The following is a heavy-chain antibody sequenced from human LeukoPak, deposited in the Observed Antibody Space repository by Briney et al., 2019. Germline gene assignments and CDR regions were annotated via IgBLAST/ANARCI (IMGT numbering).Heavy chain of an antibody. J-gene: IGHJ4*02. Sequence: GGALGLSCAVSGFTFNSHAMCWVRQAPGKGLDWVSSIDISGGSTYYADSVKGRFTISRDNSKNTLYLQMNSLRGEDTALYFCANEVRPNDYWGQGTLVTVSS. CDR1: GFTFNSHA. D-gene: IGHD4/OR15-4a*01. CDR3: ANEVRPNDY. CDR2: IDISGGST. V-gene: IGHV3-23*01.